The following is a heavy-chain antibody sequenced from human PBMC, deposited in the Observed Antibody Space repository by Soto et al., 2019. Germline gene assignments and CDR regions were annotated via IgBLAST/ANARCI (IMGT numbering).Heavy chain of an antibody. CDR2: IYYSGST. Sequence: QVQLQESGPGLVKPSQTLSLTCTVSGGSISSGDYYWSWIRQPPGKGLEWIGYIYYSGSTYYNPSLKSRVTISVDTSKNQFSLKLSSVTAADTAVYYCARDSVPAAIQDYYYYYGMDVWGQGTTVTVSS. D-gene: IGHD2-2*02. CDR1: GGSISSGDYY. CDR3: ARDSVPAAIQDYYYYYGMDV. V-gene: IGHV4-30-4*01. J-gene: IGHJ6*02.